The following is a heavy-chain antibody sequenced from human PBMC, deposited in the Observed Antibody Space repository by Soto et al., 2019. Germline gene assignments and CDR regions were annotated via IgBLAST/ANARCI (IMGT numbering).Heavy chain of an antibody. Sequence: QAQLVESGGGVVQPGRSLRLSCAASGFTFSSYGMHWVRQAPGKGLEWVAVIWYDGSNKYYADSVKGRFTISRDNSKNTLYLQMNSLRAEDTAVYYCARGWFSSSSVGNWFDPWGQGTLVTVSS. D-gene: IGHD6-6*01. V-gene: IGHV3-33*01. CDR3: ARGWFSSSSVGNWFDP. J-gene: IGHJ5*02. CDR2: IWYDGSNK. CDR1: GFTFSSYG.